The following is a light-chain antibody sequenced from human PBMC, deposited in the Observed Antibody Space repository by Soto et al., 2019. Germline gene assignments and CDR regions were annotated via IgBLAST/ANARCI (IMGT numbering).Light chain of an antibody. V-gene: IGKV4-1*01. Sequence: DIVMTQSPDSLAVSLGERATINCKSSQSVLFTSNNKNYLAWYQQKPGQPPKLLMYWASTRESGVPDRFSGSGSGTDFTLTISSLQSEDVAVYYCQQSYSSNTFGPGTKVDIK. CDR1: QSVLFTSNNKNY. CDR2: WAS. J-gene: IGKJ3*01. CDR3: QQSYSSNT.